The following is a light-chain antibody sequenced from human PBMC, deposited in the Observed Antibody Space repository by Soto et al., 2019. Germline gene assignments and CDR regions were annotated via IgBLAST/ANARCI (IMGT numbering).Light chain of an antibody. CDR2: AAS. V-gene: IGKV1-6*01. J-gene: IGKJ1*01. CDR1: QGIRND. CDR3: QQYGSSPWA. Sequence: AIQMTQSPSSLSASVGDRVTITCRASQGIRNDLGWYQQKPGKAPKLLIYAASSLQSGVPSRFSGSGSGTDFTLTISSLQSEDSAVYYCQQYGSSPWAFGQGTKVDIK.